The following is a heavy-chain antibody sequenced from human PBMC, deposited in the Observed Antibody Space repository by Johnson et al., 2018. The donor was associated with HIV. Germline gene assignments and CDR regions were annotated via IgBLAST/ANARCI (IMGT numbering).Heavy chain of an antibody. J-gene: IGHJ3*02. CDR3: ARSLPYSSSVGFDI. Sequence: EVQLVESGGGVVRPGGSLRLSCAASGFTFDDYGMSWVRQAPGKGLEWVSGISWNSGSIGYADSVKGRFTISRDNAKNSLYLQMNSLRAEDTAVDYCARSLPYSSSVGFDIWGQGTMVTVSS. V-gene: IGHV3-20*04. CDR1: GFTFDDYG. D-gene: IGHD6-6*01. CDR2: ISWNSGSI.